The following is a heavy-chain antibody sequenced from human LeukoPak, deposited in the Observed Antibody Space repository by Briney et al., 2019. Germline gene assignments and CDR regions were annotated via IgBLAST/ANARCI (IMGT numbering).Heavy chain of an antibody. V-gene: IGHV1-18*01. CDR2: ISTSNGDT. D-gene: IGHD6-19*01. CDR3: ARDSSGWYHWFDS. J-gene: IGHJ5*01. CDR1: GYTFTSYG. Sequence: ASVKVSCKASGYTFTSYGISWVRQAPGQGLEWMGWISTSNGDTNYAQKFQGRVTMTTDTSTSTAYMELRTLRSDDTAVYYCARDSSGWYHWFDSWGQGTLVTVSS.